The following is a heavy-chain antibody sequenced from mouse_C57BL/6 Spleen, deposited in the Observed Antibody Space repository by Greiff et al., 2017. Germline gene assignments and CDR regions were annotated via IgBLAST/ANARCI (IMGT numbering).Heavy chain of an antibody. J-gene: IGHJ3*01. CDR2: ISDGGSYT. CDR3: ARDNYVSSYWFAY. Sequence: EVQLVESGGGLVKPGGSLKLSCAASGFTFSSYAMSWVRQTPEKRLEWVATISDGGSYTYYPDNVKGRFTISRDNAKNNLYLQMSHLKSEDTAMYYCARDNYVSSYWFAYWGQGTLVTVSA. D-gene: IGHD1-1*01. V-gene: IGHV5-4*01. CDR1: GFTFSSYA.